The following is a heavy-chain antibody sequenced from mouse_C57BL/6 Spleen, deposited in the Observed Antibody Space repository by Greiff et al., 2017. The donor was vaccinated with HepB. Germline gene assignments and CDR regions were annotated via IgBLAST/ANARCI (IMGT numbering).Heavy chain of an antibody. CDR2: INPGSGGT. CDR3: ARNGMDY. J-gene: IGHJ4*01. V-gene: IGHV1-54*01. Sequence: VQLQQSGAELVRPGTSVKVSCKASGYAFTNYLIEWVKQRPGQGLEWIGVINPGSGGTNYNEKFKGKATLTADKSSSTAYMQLSSLTSEDSAVYFWARNGMDYWGQGTSVTVSS. CDR1: GYAFTNYL.